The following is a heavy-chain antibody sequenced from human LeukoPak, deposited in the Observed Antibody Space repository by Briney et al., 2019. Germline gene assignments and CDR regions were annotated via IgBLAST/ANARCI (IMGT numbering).Heavy chain of an antibody. CDR1: GGSISSSSYY. V-gene: IGHV4-39*07. J-gene: IGHJ4*02. Sequence: SETLSLTCTVSGGSISSSSYYWGWIRQPPGKGLEWIGSIYYSGSTYYNPSLKSRVTISVDTSKNQFSLKLSSVTAADTAVYYCAKEKRSYPFYWGQGTLVTVSS. CDR3: AKEKRSYPFY. D-gene: IGHD1-26*01. CDR2: IYYSGST.